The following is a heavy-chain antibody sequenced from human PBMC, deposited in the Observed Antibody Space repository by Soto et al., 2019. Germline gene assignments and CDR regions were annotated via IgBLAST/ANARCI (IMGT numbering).Heavy chain of an antibody. Sequence: AGGSLRLSCAASGFTFSSYAMSWVRQAPGKGLEWVSAISGSGNNTYYADSVKGRFTISRDNSNNTLYLQMNSLRAEDTALYYCARGPLGTAAYQDYWGRGTLVTVSS. V-gene: IGHV3-23*01. CDR1: GFTFSSYA. CDR2: ISGSGNNT. D-gene: IGHD6-13*01. J-gene: IGHJ4*02. CDR3: ARGPLGTAAYQDY.